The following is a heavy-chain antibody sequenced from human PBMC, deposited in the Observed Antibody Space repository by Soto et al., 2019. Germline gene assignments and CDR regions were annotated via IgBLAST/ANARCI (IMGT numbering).Heavy chain of an antibody. J-gene: IGHJ6*02. D-gene: IGHD5-12*01. Sequence: PSQTLSLTCAISGDSVSSNSAAWNWIRQSPSRGLEWLGRTYYRSKWYNDYAVSVKSRITINPDTSKNQFSLQLNCVTPEDTAVYYCARGGLVYGGYNYYYYYGMDVWGQGTTVTVSS. CDR3: ARGGLVYGGYNYYYYYGMDV. V-gene: IGHV6-1*01. CDR1: GDSVSSNSAA. CDR2: TYYRSKWYN.